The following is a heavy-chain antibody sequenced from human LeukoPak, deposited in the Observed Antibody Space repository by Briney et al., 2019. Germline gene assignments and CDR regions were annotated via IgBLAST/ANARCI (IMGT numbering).Heavy chain of an antibody. V-gene: IGHV3-23*01. CDR1: GFTFSSHS. CDR2: ISGSGSTT. Sequence: PGGSLRLSCAASGFTFSSHSMNWVRQAPGKGLEWVSGISGSGSTTNYADSVKGRFTISRDNSKNTLYLQMNSLRAEDTAVYYCARGTTAKAFDIWGQGTMVTVSS. J-gene: IGHJ3*02. CDR3: ARGTTAKAFDI. D-gene: IGHD4-11*01.